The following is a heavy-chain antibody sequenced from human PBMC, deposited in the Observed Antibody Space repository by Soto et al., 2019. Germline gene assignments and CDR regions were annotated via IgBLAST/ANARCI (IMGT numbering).Heavy chain of an antibody. CDR2: ISGSGGST. D-gene: IGHD2-15*01. CDR3: ANMVAATPFVDY. J-gene: IGHJ4*02. V-gene: IGHV3-23*01. Sequence: GGSLRLSCAASGFTFSSYAMSWVRQAPGKGLEWVSAISGSGGSTYYADSVKGRFTISRDNSKNTLYLQMNSLRAEDTAVYYCANMVAATPFVDYWGQGTLVTVSS. CDR1: GFTFSSYA.